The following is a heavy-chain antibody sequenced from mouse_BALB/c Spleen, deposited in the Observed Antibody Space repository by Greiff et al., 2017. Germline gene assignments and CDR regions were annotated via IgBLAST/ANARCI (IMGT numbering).Heavy chain of an antibody. Sequence: QVQLKESGPELVKPGASVKISCKASGYTFSSSWMNWVKQRPGQGLEWIGRIYPGDGDTNYNGKFKGKATLTADKSSSTAYMELSSLTSVDSAVYFCARDDYDEFAYWGQGTLVTVSA. J-gene: IGHJ3*01. CDR3: ARDDYDEFAY. CDR2: IYPGDGDT. V-gene: IGHV1-82*01. CDR1: GYTFSSSW. D-gene: IGHD2-4*01.